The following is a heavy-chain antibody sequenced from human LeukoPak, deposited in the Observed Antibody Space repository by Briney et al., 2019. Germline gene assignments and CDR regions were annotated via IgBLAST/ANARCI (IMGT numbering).Heavy chain of an antibody. Sequence: GGSLRLSCAASGFTFSSYSMNWVRQAPGKGLEWVSSISSSSSYIYYADSVKGRFTISRDNAKNSLYLQMNSLRAEDTAVYYCAKGSGYEHNYYYYYMDVWGKGTTVTISS. J-gene: IGHJ6*03. CDR2: ISSSSSYI. V-gene: IGHV3-21*01. CDR3: AKGSGYEHNYYYYYMDV. D-gene: IGHD5-12*01. CDR1: GFTFSSYS.